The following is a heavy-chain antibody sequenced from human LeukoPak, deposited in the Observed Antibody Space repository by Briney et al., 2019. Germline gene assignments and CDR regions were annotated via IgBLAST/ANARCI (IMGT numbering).Heavy chain of an antibody. V-gene: IGHV3-7*01. Sequence: GGSLRLSCAASGFTFSRYWMSWVRQAPGKGLEWVANIKQDGSEKYYVDSVRGRFTISRDNAKNSLYLQMNSLRAEDTAVYYCAELGITMIGGVWGKGTTVTISS. D-gene: IGHD3-10*02. CDR2: IKQDGSEK. CDR1: GFTFSRYW. CDR3: AELGITMIGGV. J-gene: IGHJ6*04.